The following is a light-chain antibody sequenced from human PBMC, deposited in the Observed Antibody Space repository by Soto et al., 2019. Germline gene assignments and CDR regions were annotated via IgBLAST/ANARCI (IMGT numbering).Light chain of an antibody. J-gene: IGLJ2*01. V-gene: IGLV4-69*01. Sequence: QSVLTQSPSASASLGASVKLTCTLSSGHSSYAIAWHQQQPEKGPRYLMKLSSDGSHSKGDGIPDRFSGSSSGAERYLTISRLQSEDEADYYCQTWDTGARVVLGGGTKLTVL. CDR2: LSSDGSH. CDR3: QTWDTGARVV. CDR1: SGHSSYA.